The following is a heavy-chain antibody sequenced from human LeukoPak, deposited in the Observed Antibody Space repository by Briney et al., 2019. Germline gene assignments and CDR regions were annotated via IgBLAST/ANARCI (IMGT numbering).Heavy chain of an antibody. D-gene: IGHD3-3*01. CDR2: INHSGST. V-gene: IGHV4-34*01. Sequence: SETLSLTCAVYGGSFSGYYWSWIRQPPGKGLEWIGEINHSGSTNYNPSLKSRVTISVDTSKNQFSLKLSSVTAADTAVYYCATRPRYDFWSGYYSYFDYWGQGTLVTVSS. CDR1: GGSFSGYY. J-gene: IGHJ4*02. CDR3: ATRPRYDFWSGYYSYFDY.